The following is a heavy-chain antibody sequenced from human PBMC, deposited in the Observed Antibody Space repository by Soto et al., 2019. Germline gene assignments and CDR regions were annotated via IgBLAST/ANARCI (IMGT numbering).Heavy chain of an antibody. D-gene: IGHD6-19*01. V-gene: IGHV3-30*18. Sequence: GGSLRLSCAASGFTFSSYGMHWVRQAPGKGLEWVAVISYDGSNKYYADSVKGRFTISRDNSKNTLYLQMNSLRAEDTAVYYCAKDSGSIAVAGNINKEVYYFDYWGQGTLVTVSS. CDR2: ISYDGSNK. CDR1: GFTFSSYG. J-gene: IGHJ4*02. CDR3: AKDSGSIAVAGNINKEVYYFDY.